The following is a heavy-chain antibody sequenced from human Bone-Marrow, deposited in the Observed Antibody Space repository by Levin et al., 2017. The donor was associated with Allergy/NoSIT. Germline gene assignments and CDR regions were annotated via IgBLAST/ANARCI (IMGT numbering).Heavy chain of an antibody. Sequence: GESLKISCAASGFTFSSYAMHWVRQAPGKGLEWVAVISYDGSNKYYADSVKGRFTISRDNSKNTLYLQMNSLRAEDTAVYYCARDLKVTMIVAQYLRKPTQGSSHWFDPWGQGTLVTVSS. CDR3: ARDLKVTMIVAQYLRKPTQGSSHWFDP. CDR1: GFTFSSYA. CDR2: ISYDGSNK. V-gene: IGHV3-30*04. J-gene: IGHJ5*02. D-gene: IGHD3-22*01.